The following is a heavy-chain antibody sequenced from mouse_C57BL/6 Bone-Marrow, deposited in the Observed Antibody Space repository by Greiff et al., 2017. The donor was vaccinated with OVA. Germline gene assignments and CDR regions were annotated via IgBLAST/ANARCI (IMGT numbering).Heavy chain of an antibody. CDR3: APSTLAWLAY. V-gene: IGHV1-59*01. J-gene: IGHJ3*01. CDR1: GYTFTSYW. Sequence: QVHVKQSGAELVRPGTSVKLSCKASGYTFTSYWMHWVKQRPGQGLEWIGVIDPSDSYTNYNQKFKGKAKLTADTSSSTAYMQLSSLTSEDSAVYYCAPSTLAWLAYWGQGTLVTVSA. CDR2: IDPSDSYT. D-gene: IGHD2-1*01.